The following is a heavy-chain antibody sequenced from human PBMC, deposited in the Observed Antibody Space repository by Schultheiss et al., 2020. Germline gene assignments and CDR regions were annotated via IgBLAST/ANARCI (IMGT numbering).Heavy chain of an antibody. Sequence: GESLKISCAAAGFTFSSYGMHWVRQAPGKGLEWVGRIKSKTDGGATDYGAPVKGRYTISRDDSKNTVYLQMNSLKTEDTAVYYCTTEGPGGLDYWGQGTLVTVSS. CDR3: TTEGPGGLDY. D-gene: IGHD3-16*01. CDR1: GFTFSSYG. J-gene: IGHJ4*02. CDR2: IKSKTDGGAT. V-gene: IGHV3-15*07.